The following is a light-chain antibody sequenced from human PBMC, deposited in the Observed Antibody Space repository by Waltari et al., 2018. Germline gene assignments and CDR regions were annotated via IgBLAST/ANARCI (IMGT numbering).Light chain of an antibody. J-gene: IGLJ2*01. CDR2: EVN. V-gene: IGLV2-8*01. CDR3: SSYAASDTVI. CDR1: GGDLGTYNY. Sequence: QSALTQLPSASGSPGQVITIPCTGTGGDLGTYNYVSWDQQHPGKAPKLIIYEVNKRASGVPDRFSGSRSGNTASLTVSGLQVEDEADYYCSSYAASDTVIFGGGTKVTV.